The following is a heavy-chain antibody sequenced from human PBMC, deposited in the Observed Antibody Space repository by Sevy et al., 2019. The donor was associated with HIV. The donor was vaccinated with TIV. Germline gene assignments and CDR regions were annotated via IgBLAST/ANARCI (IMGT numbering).Heavy chain of an antibody. CDR2: IYYSGST. Sequence: SETLSLTCTVSGGSISSYYWSWIRQPPGKGLEWFGYIYYSGSTNYNPSLKSRVTISVDTSKNQFSLKLSSVTAADTAVYYCAGGDGPLFDYWGQGTLVTVSS. CDR1: GGSISSYY. J-gene: IGHJ4*02. V-gene: IGHV4-59*01. CDR3: AGGDGPLFDY.